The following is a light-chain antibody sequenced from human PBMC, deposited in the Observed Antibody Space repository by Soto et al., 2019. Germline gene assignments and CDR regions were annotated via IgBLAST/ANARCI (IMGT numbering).Light chain of an antibody. CDR3: QQFAKSST. J-gene: IGKJ1*01. CDR1: QTISSW. Sequence: DIQMTQSPSTLSGSVGDRVTITCRASQTISSWLAWYQQKPGKAPKLLIYKASTLKSGVPSRFSGSGSGTEFTLTINGLQPDDFATYYCQQFAKSSTFGQGTTVEIK. CDR2: KAS. V-gene: IGKV1-5*03.